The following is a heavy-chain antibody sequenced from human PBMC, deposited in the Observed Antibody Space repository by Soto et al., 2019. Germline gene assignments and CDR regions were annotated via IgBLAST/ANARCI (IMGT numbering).Heavy chain of an antibody. CDR2: IFSGDNT. CDR1: GFTVSGNY. D-gene: IGHD2-21*02. CDR3: ATGLTLPVRPSFDT. Sequence: EVQLVESGGGLIQPGGSLTLSCAASGFTVSGNYITWVRRPPGKGLEWVSVIFSGDNTYYSDSVKGRFTISRDNSKNTVYLQMNRLRGDDTAVYFCATGLTLPVRPSFDTWGQGTLLTVSS. J-gene: IGHJ5*02. V-gene: IGHV3-53*01.